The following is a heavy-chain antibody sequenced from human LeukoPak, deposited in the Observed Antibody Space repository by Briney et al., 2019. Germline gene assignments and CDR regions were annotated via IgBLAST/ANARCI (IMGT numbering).Heavy chain of an antibody. CDR2: IHVSGST. Sequence: PSETLSLTCTISDGSISSYYWSWIRQPAGKGLEWIGRIHVSGSTNYNPSLKSRVTISVDKSKNQFSLKLSSVTAADTVVYYCARGLVGTTGEQNWFDPWGQGTLVTVSS. J-gene: IGHJ5*02. V-gene: IGHV4-4*07. CDR3: ARGLVGTTGEQNWFDP. D-gene: IGHD1-26*01. CDR1: DGSISSYY.